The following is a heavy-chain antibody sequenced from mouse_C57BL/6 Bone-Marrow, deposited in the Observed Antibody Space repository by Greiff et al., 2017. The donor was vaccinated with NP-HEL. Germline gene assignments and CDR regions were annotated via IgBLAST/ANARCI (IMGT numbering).Heavy chain of an antibody. CDR3: ARRGGSSLDY. CDR1: GFTFSSYA. D-gene: IGHD1-1*01. V-gene: IGHV5S21*01. J-gene: IGHJ2*01. Sequence: EVMLVESGEGLVKPGGSLKLSCAASGFTFSSYAMSWVRQTPEKRLEWVAYISSGGDYIYYADTVKGRFTISRDNAKNTLYLQMSSLRSEDTALYYCARRGGSSLDYWGQGTTLTVSS. CDR2: ISSGGDYI.